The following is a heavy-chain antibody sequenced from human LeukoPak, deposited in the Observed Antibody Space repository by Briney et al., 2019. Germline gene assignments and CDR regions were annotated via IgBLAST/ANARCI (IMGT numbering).Heavy chain of an antibody. J-gene: IGHJ1*01. CDR3: ARDENYYDSSGYVLQH. CDR2: IVPILGIA. CDR1: GRTFSSYA. V-gene: IGHV1-69*10. D-gene: IGHD3-22*01. Sequence: SVKVSCKASGRTFSSYAISWLRQAPGQGLEWMGRIVPILGIANYAQKFQGRVTITADKSTSTAYMELSSLRSEDTAVYYCARDENYYDSSGYVLQHWGQGTLVTVSS.